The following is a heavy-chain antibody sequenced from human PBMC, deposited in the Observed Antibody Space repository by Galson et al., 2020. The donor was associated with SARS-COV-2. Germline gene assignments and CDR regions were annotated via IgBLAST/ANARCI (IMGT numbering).Heavy chain of an antibody. J-gene: IGHJ4*02. D-gene: IGHD3-16*01. Sequence: SETLSLTCAVYGGSFSGYYWTWIRQPPGKGLEWIGEINHSGGTNYNPSLKSRATISVDTSKKQFSLRLNSVTAADTAVYYCARGQSETYRSPFDYWGQGILVTVSS. CDR2: INHSGGT. CDR1: GGSFSGYY. CDR3: ARGQSETYRSPFDY. V-gene: IGHV4-34*01.